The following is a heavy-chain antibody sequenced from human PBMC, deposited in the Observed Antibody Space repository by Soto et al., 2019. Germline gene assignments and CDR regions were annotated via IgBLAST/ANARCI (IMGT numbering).Heavy chain of an antibody. Sequence: GGSLRLSCAASGFTFSSYAMHWVRQAPGKGLEWVAVISYDGSNKYYADSVKGRFTISRDNSKNTLYLQMNSLRAEDTAVYFCARSYDFWSGYYDYWGQGTLVTVSS. V-gene: IGHV3-30*04. D-gene: IGHD3-3*01. CDR2: ISYDGSNK. CDR3: ARSYDFWSGYYDY. J-gene: IGHJ4*02. CDR1: GFTFSSYA.